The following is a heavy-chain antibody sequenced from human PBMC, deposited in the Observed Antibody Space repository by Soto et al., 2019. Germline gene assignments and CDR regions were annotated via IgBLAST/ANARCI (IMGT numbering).Heavy chain of an antibody. Sequence: EVQLVESGGGLVQPGGSLRLSCAASGFTFSSYWMSWVRQAPGKGLEWVANIKQDGSEKYYVDSVKGRFTISRDNAKNSLYLQMNSLRAEDTAVYYCARDHLNFWSGYYTGADFDYWGQGTLVTVSS. J-gene: IGHJ4*02. CDR3: ARDHLNFWSGYYTGADFDY. V-gene: IGHV3-7*01. CDR2: IKQDGSEK. CDR1: GFTFSSYW. D-gene: IGHD3-3*01.